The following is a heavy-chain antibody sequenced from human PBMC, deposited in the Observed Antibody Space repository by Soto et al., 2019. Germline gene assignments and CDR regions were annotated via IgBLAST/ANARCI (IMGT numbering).Heavy chain of an antibody. CDR3: ARVPAGSSSSRRYYYYYYGMDV. Sequence: QVQLVQSGAEVKKPGSSVKVSCKASGGTFSSYAISWVRQAPGQGLEWMGGIIPIFGTANYAQKFQGRVTITADKSPSTAYMELSSLRSEDPAVYYCARVPAGSSSSRRYYYYYYGMDVWRQGTTVTVSS. D-gene: IGHD6-6*01. J-gene: IGHJ6*02. CDR1: GGTFSSYA. CDR2: IIPIFGTA. V-gene: IGHV1-69*06.